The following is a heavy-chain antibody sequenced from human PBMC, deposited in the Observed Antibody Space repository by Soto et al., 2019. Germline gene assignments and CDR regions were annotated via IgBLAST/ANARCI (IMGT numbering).Heavy chain of an antibody. CDR2: ISSSSSYI. V-gene: IGHV3-21*01. CDR1: GFTFSSYT. D-gene: IGHD6-13*01. J-gene: IGHJ5*02. CDR3: ARDISSSWSESWFDP. Sequence: RSLRLSCAASGFTFSSYTMNWARQAPGKGMDWVSSISSSSSYIYYADSVRGRFTISRDNAKNSLYLQMNSLRAEDTAVYYCARDISSSWSESWFDPWGQGTLVTVSS.